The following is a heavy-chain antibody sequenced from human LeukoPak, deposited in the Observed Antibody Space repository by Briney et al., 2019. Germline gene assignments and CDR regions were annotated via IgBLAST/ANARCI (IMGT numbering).Heavy chain of an antibody. CDR1: GGSFSGYY. D-gene: IGHD3-10*01. V-gene: IGHV4-59*10. J-gene: IGHJ4*02. CDR3: ARNGGFGQYDY. Sequence: SETLSLTCAVYGGSFSGYYWSWIRQPAGKGLEWIGRIYTSGSTNYNPSLKSRVTISVDTSKNQFSLKLSSVTAADTAVYYCARNGGFGQYDYWGQGTLVTVSS. CDR2: IYTSGST.